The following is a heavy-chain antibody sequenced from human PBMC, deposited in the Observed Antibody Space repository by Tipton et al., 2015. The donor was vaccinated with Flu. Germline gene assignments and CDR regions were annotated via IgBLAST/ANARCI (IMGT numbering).Heavy chain of an antibody. CDR3: ARARAPYYYYAMDV. D-gene: IGHD3-10*01. J-gene: IGHJ6*02. Sequence: TLSLTCTVSGDSMRSDYFWAWIRQAPGKGLEWIGNIHYSGSPHYNPSLKSRVTITVDTSKNQFSLRLSSMTAADTAVYYCARARAPYYYYAMDVWGQGTTVTVS. CDR1: GDSMRSDYF. CDR2: IHYSGSP. V-gene: IGHV4-38-2*02.